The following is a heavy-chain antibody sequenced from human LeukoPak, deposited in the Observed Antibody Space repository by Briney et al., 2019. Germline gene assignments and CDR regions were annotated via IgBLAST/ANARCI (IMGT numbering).Heavy chain of an antibody. V-gene: IGHV1-18*01. CDR3: ARAPRLVCQLRHAFNI. CDR2: ISAYNGHT. CDR1: GYTFTSYG. D-gene: IGHD3-16*01. J-gene: IGHJ3*02. Sequence: ASVKVSCKASGYTFTSYGIGWVRQAPGQGLEWLGWISAYNGHTNYIQKLQGRVTMTTDTSTSTAYMELRSLRSDDTAVYYCARAPRLVCQLRHAFNIGGQGTMVTVSS.